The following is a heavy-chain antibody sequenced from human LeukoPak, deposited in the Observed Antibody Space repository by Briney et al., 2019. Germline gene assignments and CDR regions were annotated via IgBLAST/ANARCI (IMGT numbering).Heavy chain of an antibody. D-gene: IGHD6-19*01. CDR1: GFTFSSYG. CDR3: ARDSTSAWYYFDY. Sequence: GGSLRLSCAASGFTFSSYGMHWVRQAPGKGLEWVAVIWYDGSNKYYADSVKGRFTISRDNSKNTLYLQMNSLRAEDTAVYYCARDSTSAWYYFDYWGQGTLVTVSS. J-gene: IGHJ4*02. CDR2: IWYDGSNK. V-gene: IGHV3-33*01.